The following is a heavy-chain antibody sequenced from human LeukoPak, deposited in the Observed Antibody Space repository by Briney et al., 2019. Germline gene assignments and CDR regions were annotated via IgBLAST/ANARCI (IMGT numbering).Heavy chain of an antibody. CDR2: IYSGGST. Sequence: GGSLRLSCAASGFTVSSSYMSWVRQAPGKGLEWVSVIYSGGSTYYPDSVKGRFTISRDNSKNTLYLQMNSLRAEDTAVYYCARRNYPDAFDIWGQGTMVTVSS. CDR1: GFTVSSSY. CDR3: ARRNYPDAFDI. V-gene: IGHV3-53*01. J-gene: IGHJ3*02. D-gene: IGHD5-24*01.